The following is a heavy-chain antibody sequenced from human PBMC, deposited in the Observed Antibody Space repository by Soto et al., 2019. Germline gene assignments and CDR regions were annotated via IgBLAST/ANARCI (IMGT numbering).Heavy chain of an antibody. CDR3: VRIGGAITDFDY. CDR2: IYYSGST. CDR1: GGSISSYY. Sequence: SETLSLTCTVSGGSISSYYWSWIRQPPGKGLEWIGYIYYSGSTNYNPSLKSRVTISVDTSKNQFSLKLSSVTAADTAVYYCVRIGGAITDFDYWGQGTLVTVSS. V-gene: IGHV4-59*12. D-gene: IGHD1-26*01. J-gene: IGHJ4*02.